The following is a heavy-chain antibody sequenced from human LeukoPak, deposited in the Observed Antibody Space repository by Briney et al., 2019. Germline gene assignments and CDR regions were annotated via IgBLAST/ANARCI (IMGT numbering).Heavy chain of an antibody. CDR3: AREDYDSSGYYIYYYMDV. D-gene: IGHD3-22*01. Sequence: SETLSLTCAVSGGSISSGGYSWSWIRQPPGKGLEWIGYIYHSGSTYYNPSLKSRVTMSVDTSKNQFSLKLSSVTAADTAVYYCAREDYDSSGYYIYYYMDVWGKGTTVTVSS. V-gene: IGHV4-30-2*01. J-gene: IGHJ6*03. CDR1: GGSISSGGYS. CDR2: IYHSGST.